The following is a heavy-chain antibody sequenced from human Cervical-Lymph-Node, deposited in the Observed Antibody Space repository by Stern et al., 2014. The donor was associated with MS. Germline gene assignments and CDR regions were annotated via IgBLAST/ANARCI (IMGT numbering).Heavy chain of an antibody. J-gene: IGHJ4*02. D-gene: IGHD4-23*01. V-gene: IGHV3-23*04. CDR2: ISGSGHNT. Sequence: EVQLVESGGCLVQRGGSLRLSCAASGFTFNTYALAWVRQAPGQGLEWVSTISGSGHNTQYANSMKGRFTVSRDNSKNTIYLQMTNLRVDDTAVYHCAKYLAGKFDYWGQGTLVTVSS. CDR1: GFTFNTYA. CDR3: AKYLAGKFDY.